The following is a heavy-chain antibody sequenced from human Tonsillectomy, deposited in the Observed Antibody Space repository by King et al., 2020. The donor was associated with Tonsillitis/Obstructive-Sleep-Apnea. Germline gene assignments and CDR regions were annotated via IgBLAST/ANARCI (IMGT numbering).Heavy chain of an antibody. J-gene: IGHJ3*02. CDR1: GDSFTSYW. CDR2: IYPGYSDT. CDR3: PSHYDFWSGYSDDAFDI. V-gene: IGHV5-51*01. D-gene: IGHD3-3*01. Sequence: QLVQSGAEVKKPGESLKISCKGSGDSFTSYWIGWVRQMPGKALEWMGIIYPGYSDTRDRPSFQGQVTISAEKSNSPAYLPWSRLKASDTAMYYCPSHYDFWSGYSDDAFDIWGQGTMVTVSS.